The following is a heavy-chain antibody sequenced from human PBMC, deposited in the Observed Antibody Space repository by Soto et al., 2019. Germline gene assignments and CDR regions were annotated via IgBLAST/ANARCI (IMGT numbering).Heavy chain of an antibody. V-gene: IGHV4-39*01. CDR2: IYYSGST. Sequence: QLQLQESGPGLVKPSETLSLTCTVSGGSISSSSYYWGWIRQPPGKGLEWIGSIYYSGSTYYNPSLKSRVTISIDTSKNLFSLKLSSVTAADTDVYYCARHTPSISISDHWGQGTLVTVSS. D-gene: IGHD2-15*01. CDR1: GGSISSSSYY. CDR3: ARHTPSISISDH. J-gene: IGHJ4*02.